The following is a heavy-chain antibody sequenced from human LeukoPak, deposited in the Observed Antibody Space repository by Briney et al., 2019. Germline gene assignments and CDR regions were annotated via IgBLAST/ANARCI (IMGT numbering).Heavy chain of an antibody. J-gene: IGHJ4*02. V-gene: IGHV3-43D*03. Sequence: GGSLRLSCAASGFTFDDYAMHWVRQAPGKGLEWVSLISWDGGSTYYADSVKGRFTISRDNAKNSLYLQMNSLRAEDTAVYYCARDLLLGGSGSGDWGQGTLVAVSS. D-gene: IGHD3-10*01. CDR3: ARDLLLGGSGSGD. CDR2: ISWDGGST. CDR1: GFTFDDYA.